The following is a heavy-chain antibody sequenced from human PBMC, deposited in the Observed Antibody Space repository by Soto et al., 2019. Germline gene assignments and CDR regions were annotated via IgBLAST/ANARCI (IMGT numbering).Heavy chain of an antibody. CDR3: AHRAGDREAY. CDR1: GFSLSTGGVG. CDR2: IYWDDDK. Sequence: QITLKESGPTLVKPTQTLTLTCTFSGFSLSTGGVGVGWIRQPPGKALEWLALIYWDDDKRYSPSLKRRLTITKDTSKDKVVLTMTNMEPVDTATYYCAHRAGDREAYWGQGILVTVSS. D-gene: IGHD4-17*01. V-gene: IGHV2-5*02. J-gene: IGHJ4*02.